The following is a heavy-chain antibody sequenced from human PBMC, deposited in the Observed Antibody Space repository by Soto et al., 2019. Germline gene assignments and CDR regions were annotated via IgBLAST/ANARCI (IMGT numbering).Heavy chain of an antibody. CDR1: GFTFDDYG. V-gene: IGHV3-20*01. J-gene: IGHJ3*02. CDR3: ARVPKYYDFWSGYYTPGAFDI. Sequence: GGSLRLSCAASGFTFDDYGMSWVRQAPGKGLEWVSGINWNGGSTGYADSVKGRFTISRDNAKNSLYLQMNSLRAEDTALYHCARVPKYYDFWSGYYTPGAFDIWGQGKMVTVSS. D-gene: IGHD3-3*01. CDR2: INWNGGST.